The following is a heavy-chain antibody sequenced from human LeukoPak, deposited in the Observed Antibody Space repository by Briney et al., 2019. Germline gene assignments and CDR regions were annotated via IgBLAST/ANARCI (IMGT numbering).Heavy chain of an antibody. CDR1: QFIFNKFG. V-gene: IGHV3-23*01. Sequence: GGSLRLSCATSQFIFNKFGMTWVRQAPGKGLEWVASISGNGGSTQYADSVQGRFAISRDNSKNTLYLQMNSLRAEDTAVYFCAKDPNGDYIGTFDIWGQGTMVTVSS. CDR2: ISGNGGST. CDR3: AKDPNGDYIGTFDI. J-gene: IGHJ3*02. D-gene: IGHD4-17*01.